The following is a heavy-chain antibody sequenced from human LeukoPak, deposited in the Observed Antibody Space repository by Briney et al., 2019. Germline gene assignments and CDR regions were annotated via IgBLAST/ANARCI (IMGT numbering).Heavy chain of an antibody. CDR2: ISPDGNDK. Sequence: GGSLRLSCAASGFIFSTYARHWVRQAPGKGLEWVAFISPDGNDKRYADSVKGRLTISRDSSENTLYLQINRLGAEDAVVYYCAREGEGAFDVWGQGTMVTVSS. V-gene: IGHV3-30*01. J-gene: IGHJ3*01. CDR3: AREGEGAFDV. CDR1: GFIFSTYA. D-gene: IGHD1-26*01.